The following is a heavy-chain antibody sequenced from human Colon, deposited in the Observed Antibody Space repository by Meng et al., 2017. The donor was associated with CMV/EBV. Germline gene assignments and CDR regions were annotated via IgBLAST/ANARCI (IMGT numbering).Heavy chain of an antibody. CDR2: IYYSGRT. CDR3: AKVGLGATTEIYYFDS. CDR1: GGSFSGYY. Sequence: SETLSLTCTVSGGSFSGYYWSWIRQPPGKGLEWIGFIYYSGRTIYNRSLASRVTMSVDTSKNHFSLRLSSVTAAATAVYYCAKVGLGATTEIYYFDSWGPGTLVTVSS. V-gene: IGHV4-59*01. J-gene: IGHJ4*02. D-gene: IGHD1-26*01.